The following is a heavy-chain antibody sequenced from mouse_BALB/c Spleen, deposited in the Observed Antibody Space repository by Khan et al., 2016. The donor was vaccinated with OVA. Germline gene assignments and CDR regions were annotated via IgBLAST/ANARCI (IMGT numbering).Heavy chain of an antibody. D-gene: IGHD2-1*01. J-gene: IGHJ3*01. Sequence: EVELVESGGGLVKPGGSLKLSCAASGFTFSSYAMSWVRQTPEKRLEWVATISNAGSYTYYPDSVKGRFTVSRDNAKNTLYLQMNSLRSEDTAMYYGARHVADVNYGGFAYWGQGTLVTVSA. CDR3: ARHVADVNYGGFAY. V-gene: IGHV5-9-3*01. CDR1: GFTFSSYA. CDR2: ISNAGSYT.